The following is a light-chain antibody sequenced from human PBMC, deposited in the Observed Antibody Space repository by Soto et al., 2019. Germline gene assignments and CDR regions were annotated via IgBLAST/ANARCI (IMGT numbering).Light chain of an antibody. V-gene: IGKV4-1*01. J-gene: IGKJ2*01. CDR3: QQYYSTPYMYT. Sequence: DIVLTQSPDSLAVSLGERATINCKSSQSVLYSSNNKNYLAWYQQKPGQPPKLLIYWASTRESGVPDRFSGSGSGTDFTLNISSLQAEDVAVFYCQQYYSTPYMYTFGQGTKLVIK. CDR2: WAS. CDR1: QSVLYSSNNKNY.